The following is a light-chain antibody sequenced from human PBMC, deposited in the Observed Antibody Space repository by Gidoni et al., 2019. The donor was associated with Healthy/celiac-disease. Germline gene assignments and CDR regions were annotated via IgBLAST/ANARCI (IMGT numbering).Light chain of an antibody. J-gene: IGKJ4*01. CDR3: QQYNSYSLT. CDR1: QSISSW. CDR2: KAS. Sequence: DIQMTQSPSTLSASVGDRVTITCRASQSISSWLAWYQQKPGKAPKLLIYKASSLESEVPSRFSGSGSGTEFTLTISSLQPDDFATYYCQQYNSYSLTFGGGTKVEIK. V-gene: IGKV1-5*03.